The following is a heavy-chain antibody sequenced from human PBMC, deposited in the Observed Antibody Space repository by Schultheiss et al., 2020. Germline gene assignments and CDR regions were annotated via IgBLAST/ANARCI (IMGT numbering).Heavy chain of an antibody. J-gene: IGHJ4*02. Sequence: SVKVSCKASGGTFSSYAISWVRQAPGQGLEWMGGIIPIFGTANYAQKFQGRVTITADESTSTAYMELSSLRSEDTAVYYCAARVSTTSFRFDYWGQGTLVIVSS. CDR2: IIPIFGTA. D-gene: IGHD4-11*01. CDR3: AARVSTTSFRFDY. CDR1: GGTFSSYA. V-gene: IGHV1-69*13.